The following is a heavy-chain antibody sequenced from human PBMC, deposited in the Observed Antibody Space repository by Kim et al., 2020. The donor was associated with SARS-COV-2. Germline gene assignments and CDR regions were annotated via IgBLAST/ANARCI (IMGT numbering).Heavy chain of an antibody. Sequence: GESLKISCKGSGYSFTSYWISWVRQMPGKGLEWVGRIDPSDSYTNYSPSFQGHVTISADKSISTAYLQWSSLKASDTAMYYCAILRVVTPNYYYGMDVWGQGTTVTVSS. D-gene: IGHD2-21*02. V-gene: IGHV5-10-1*01. CDR1: GYSFTSYW. J-gene: IGHJ6*02. CDR2: IDPSDSYT. CDR3: AILRVVTPNYYYGMDV.